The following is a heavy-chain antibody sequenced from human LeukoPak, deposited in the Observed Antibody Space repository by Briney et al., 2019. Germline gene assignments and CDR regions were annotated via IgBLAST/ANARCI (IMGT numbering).Heavy chain of an antibody. J-gene: IGHJ5*02. CDR2: ISTSGGST. Sequence: GSLRPSCVASGFTLSSYALKWVRQAPGKGLGWVSVISTSGGSTYYADSVKGRFTISRDNSKNTLYLQMNSLRAEDTAIYYCAKELYCSSTSCAQFDPWGQGTLVTVSS. CDR1: GFTLSSYA. V-gene: IGHV3-23*01. D-gene: IGHD2-2*01. CDR3: AKELYCSSTSCAQFDP.